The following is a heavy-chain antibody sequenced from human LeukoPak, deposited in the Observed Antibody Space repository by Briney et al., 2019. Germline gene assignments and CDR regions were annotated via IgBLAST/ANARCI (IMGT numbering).Heavy chain of an antibody. Sequence: PGGSLRLSCAASGFTFSSYSMNWVRQAPGKGLEWVSSISSISSYIYYADSVKGRFTISRDNAKNSLYLQMNSLRAEDTAVYYCAGGLDDFWSGYYLDYWGQGTLVTVSS. CDR1: GFTFSSYS. J-gene: IGHJ4*02. V-gene: IGHV3-21*04. D-gene: IGHD3-3*01. CDR3: AGGLDDFWSGYYLDY. CDR2: ISSISSYI.